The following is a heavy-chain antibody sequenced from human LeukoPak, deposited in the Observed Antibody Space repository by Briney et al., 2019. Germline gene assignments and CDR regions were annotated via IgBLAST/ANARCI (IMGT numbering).Heavy chain of an antibody. J-gene: IGHJ4*02. V-gene: IGHV3-7*01. Sequence: GGSLRLSCAASGFTFTSYWMHWMRQAPGKGLEWVANMKQDGSEIYYVDSVKGRFTISRDNAKNTLYLQMNSLRVEDTAVYYCAKDLSGAHDYWGQGTLVTVSS. D-gene: IGHD2-15*01. CDR2: MKQDGSEI. CDR1: GFTFTSYW. CDR3: AKDLSGAHDY.